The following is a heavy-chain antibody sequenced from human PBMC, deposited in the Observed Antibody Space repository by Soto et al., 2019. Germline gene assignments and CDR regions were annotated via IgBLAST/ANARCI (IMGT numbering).Heavy chain of an antibody. Sequence: PGGSLRLSCAASGFTFSSYAMSWVRQAPGKGLEWGSAISGSGGSTYYADSVKGRFTISRDNSKNTLYLQMNSLRAEDTAVYYCAKDNPYYYDSSGYSGFDYWGQGTLVTVSS. J-gene: IGHJ4*02. D-gene: IGHD3-22*01. CDR3: AKDNPYYYDSSGYSGFDY. CDR2: ISGSGGST. CDR1: GFTFSSYA. V-gene: IGHV3-23*01.